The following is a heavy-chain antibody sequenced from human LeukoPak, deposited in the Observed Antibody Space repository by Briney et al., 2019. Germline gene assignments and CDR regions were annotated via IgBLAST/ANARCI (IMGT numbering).Heavy chain of an antibody. Sequence: SETLSLTCTVSGGSISGYYWSWFRQPPGKEVEWIGYIHYSGTTNYNPSLRSRVTISVDTSKNHFSLKLSSVTAADTAVYYCARQLGYGMDVWGQGTTVTVSS. J-gene: IGHJ6*02. CDR3: ARQLGYGMDV. V-gene: IGHV4-59*08. CDR2: IHYSGTT. CDR1: GGSISGYY.